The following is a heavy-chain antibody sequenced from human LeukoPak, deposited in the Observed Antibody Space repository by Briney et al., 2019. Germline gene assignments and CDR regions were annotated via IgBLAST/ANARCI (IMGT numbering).Heavy chain of an antibody. CDR3: AKSFEEYSSSSIDYYMDV. D-gene: IGHD6-6*01. CDR2: IRGSGGST. Sequence: DPGGSLRLSCAASGFTLSSYAMSWVRQAPGKGLEWVSCIRGSGGSTYYADSVKGRITISRDNSKNTLYLQMNSLRAEDTAVYYCAKSFEEYSSSSIDYYMDVWGKGTTVTVSS. CDR1: GFTLSSYA. V-gene: IGHV3-23*01. J-gene: IGHJ6*03.